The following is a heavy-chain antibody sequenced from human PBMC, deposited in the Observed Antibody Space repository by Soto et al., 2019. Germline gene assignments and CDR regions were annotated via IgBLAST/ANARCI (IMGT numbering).Heavy chain of an antibody. Sequence: QVQLQESGPGLVKPSETLSLTCTVSGGSITNHYCSWLRQPPGKGLEWIGYIQYNGYSAYNLSLKRRVTMSMDTSKTQFSLMLESVTATDTAVYYCARHGFGSLHGLVDVWGQGTTVIVSS. J-gene: IGHJ6*02. CDR2: IQYNGYS. V-gene: IGHV4-59*08. CDR1: GGSITNHY. D-gene: IGHD3-10*01. CDR3: ARHGFGSLHGLVDV.